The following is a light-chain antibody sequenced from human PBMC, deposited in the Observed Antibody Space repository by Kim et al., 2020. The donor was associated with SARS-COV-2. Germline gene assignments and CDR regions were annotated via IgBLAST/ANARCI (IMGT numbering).Light chain of an antibody. J-gene: IGLJ1*01. CDR1: SSDVGGYNY. CDR2: DVN. CDR3: CSYVRIYTCV. Sequence: QSALTQPRSVSGSPGQSVTISCTGTSSDVGGYNYVSWYQQYPGKVPKLIIFDVNKRPSGVPDRFSGSKSGNTASLTISGLQADDEADYYCCSYVRIYTCVFGSGTKVTVL. V-gene: IGLV2-11*01.